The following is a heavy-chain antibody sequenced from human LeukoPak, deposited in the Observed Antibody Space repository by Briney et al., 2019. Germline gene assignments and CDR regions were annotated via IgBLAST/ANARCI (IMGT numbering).Heavy chain of an antibody. CDR2: IKEDGSDT. J-gene: IGHJ6*02. Sequence: GGSLRLSCIASGFTLSPYWMTWVRQAPGRGLEWVANIKEDGSDTYSVDSVKGRFTISRDNAKNSLFLQMNSLRADDTAVYYCARGRPDYYGSGTFYPYFYGLDVWGQGTSVTVPS. D-gene: IGHD3-10*01. CDR1: GFTLSPYW. V-gene: IGHV3-7*01. CDR3: ARGRPDYYGSGTFYPYFYGLDV.